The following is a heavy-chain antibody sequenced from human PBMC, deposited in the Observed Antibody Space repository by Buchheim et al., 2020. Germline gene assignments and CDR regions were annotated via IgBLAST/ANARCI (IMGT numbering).Heavy chain of an antibody. CDR3: AKEMGYSYGYEFDFSFDY. D-gene: IGHD5-18*01. V-gene: IGHV3-30*18. CDR2: ISYDGSNK. J-gene: IGHJ4*02. Sequence: QVQLVESGGGVVQPGRSLRLSCAASGFTFSSYGMHWVRQAPGKGLEWVAVISYDGSNKYYADSVKGRFTISRDNSKNTLYLQMHSLRAKDTAVYYCAKEMGYSYGYEFDFSFDYWGQGTL. CDR1: GFTFSSYG.